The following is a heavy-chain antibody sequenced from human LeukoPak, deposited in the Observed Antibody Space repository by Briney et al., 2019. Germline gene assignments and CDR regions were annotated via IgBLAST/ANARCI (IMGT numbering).Heavy chain of an antibody. CDR1: GFTFSSYG. CDR3: ANLGYCSSTSCYYYYYYMDV. CDR2: IRYDGSNK. Sequence: GGSLRLSCAASGFTFSSYGMHWVRQAPGKGLEWVAFIRYDGSNKYYADSVKGRFTISRDNSKNTLYLQMKSLRAEDTAVYYCANLGYCSSTSCYYYYYYMDVWGKGTTVTVSS. J-gene: IGHJ6*03. D-gene: IGHD2-2*01. V-gene: IGHV3-30*02.